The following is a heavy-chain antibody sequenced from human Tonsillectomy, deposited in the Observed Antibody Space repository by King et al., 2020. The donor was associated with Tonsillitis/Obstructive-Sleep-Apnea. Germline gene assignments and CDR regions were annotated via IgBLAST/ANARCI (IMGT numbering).Heavy chain of an antibody. Sequence: VQLQESGPGLVKPSETLSLTCTVSGGSISSYYWSWIRQPPGKGLEWIGYIYYSGSTNYNPSLKSRVTISVDTSKNQFSLKLSSVTAADTAVYSCARGKGRRFLEWLPYYFDYWGQGTLVTVSS. CDR3: ARGKGRRFLEWLPYYFDY. D-gene: IGHD3-3*01. CDR2: IYYSGST. V-gene: IGHV4-59*01. J-gene: IGHJ4*02. CDR1: GGSISSYY.